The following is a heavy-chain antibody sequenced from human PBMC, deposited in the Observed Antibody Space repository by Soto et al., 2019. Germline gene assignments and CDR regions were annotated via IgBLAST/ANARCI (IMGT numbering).Heavy chain of an antibody. D-gene: IGHD3-3*01. CDR1: GGSISSGDYY. V-gene: IGHV4-30-4*01. Sequence: SETLSLTCTVSGGSISSGDYYWSWIRQPPGKGLEWIGYIYYSGSTYYNPSLKSRVTISVDTSKNQFSLKLSSVTAADTAVYYCARDGGYYDFWSGPGNYYYGMDVWGQGTTVTVSS. J-gene: IGHJ6*02. CDR2: IYYSGST. CDR3: ARDGGYYDFWSGPGNYYYGMDV.